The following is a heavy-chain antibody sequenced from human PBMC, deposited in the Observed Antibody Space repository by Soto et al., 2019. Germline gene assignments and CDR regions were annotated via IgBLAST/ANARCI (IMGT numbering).Heavy chain of an antibody. V-gene: IGHV3-23*01. CDR2: ISGSGGVT. D-gene: IGHD3-16*01. J-gene: IGHJ4*02. Sequence: EVQLLESGGGLVQPGGSLRLSCAASGFPFDKYSISWVRQGPGKGLEWVSTISGSGGVTYYADSVKGRFTISRDNSKNTLFLQLNSLRAEDTAVYYCAKTRTVGARQPDYFDYWGQGTLVTVSS. CDR3: AKTRTVGARQPDYFDY. CDR1: GFPFDKYS.